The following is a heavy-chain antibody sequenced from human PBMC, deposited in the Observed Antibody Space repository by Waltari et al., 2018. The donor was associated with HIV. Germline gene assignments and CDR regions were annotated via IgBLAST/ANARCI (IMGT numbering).Heavy chain of an antibody. CDR3: ARHALRVGAAYWNFDL. D-gene: IGHD1-26*01. V-gene: IGHV4-39*01. CDR2: IYYSGST. Sequence: HLQLQESGPGLVQPSETLSPTGPGPGGYLSTSNSFWGWFRQTPGKGLEWIGSIYYSGSTYYNPSLKSRVTISVDTSKNQFSLKLSTVTTADTAVFYCARHALRVGAAYWNFDLWGRGTLVTVSS. CDR1: GGYLSTSNSF. J-gene: IGHJ2*01.